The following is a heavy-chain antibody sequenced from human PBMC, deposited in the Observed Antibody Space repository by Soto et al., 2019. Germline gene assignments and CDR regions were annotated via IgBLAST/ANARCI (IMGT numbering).Heavy chain of an antibody. CDR3: AREAGNDILTGYFPLYYFDY. V-gene: IGHV4-4*07. J-gene: IGHJ4*02. CDR2: IYTSGST. D-gene: IGHD3-9*01. Sequence: SETLSLTCTVSGGSISSYYWSWIRQPAGKGLEWIGRIYTSGSTNYNPSLKSRVTMSVDTSKNQFSLELSSVTAADTAVYYCAREAGNDILTGYFPLYYFDYWGQGTLVTVSS. CDR1: GGSISSYY.